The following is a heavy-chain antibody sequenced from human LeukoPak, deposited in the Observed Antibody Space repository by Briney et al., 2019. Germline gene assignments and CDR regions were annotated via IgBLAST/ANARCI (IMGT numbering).Heavy chain of an antibody. V-gene: IGHV4-61*02. J-gene: IGHJ5*02. D-gene: IGHD2-15*01. CDR2: IYTSGST. Sequence: PSQTLSLTCTVSGGSISSGSYYWSWIRQPAGKGLEWIGRIYTSGSTNYNPSLKSRFTISVDTSKNQFSLKLSSVTAADTAVYYCAGEGSRYCSGGSCYFSWGQGTLVTVSS. CDR3: AGEGSRYCSGGSCYFS. CDR1: GGSISSGSYY.